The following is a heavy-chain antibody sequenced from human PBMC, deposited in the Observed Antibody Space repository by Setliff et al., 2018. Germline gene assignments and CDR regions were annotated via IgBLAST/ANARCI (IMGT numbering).Heavy chain of an antibody. CDR2: IYYSGST. J-gene: IGHJ3*02. V-gene: IGHV4-59*01. Sequence: SETLSLTCSVSGDSMSFSYWSWIRQPPGKGLEWIGYIYYSGSTDSHPSLKSRVTMTRDTSISTAYMELSRLRSDDTAVYYCAREYYYDSHAFDIWGQGTMVTVSS. CDR1: GDSMSFSY. D-gene: IGHD3-22*01. CDR3: AREYYYDSHAFDI.